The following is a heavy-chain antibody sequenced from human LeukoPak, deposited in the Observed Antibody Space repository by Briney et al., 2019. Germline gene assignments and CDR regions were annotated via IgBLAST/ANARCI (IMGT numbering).Heavy chain of an antibody. V-gene: IGHV5-51*01. Sequence: GESLKISCKGSGYSFTSYWIGWGRQMPGKGLELMGIIYPGDSDTRYSPSFQGQVTISADKSISTAYLHWSSLKASDTARYYCAGRHPNYDFWSGYSEMGFDPWGQGTLVTVSS. CDR2: IYPGDSDT. J-gene: IGHJ5*02. D-gene: IGHD3-3*01. CDR1: GYSFTSYW. CDR3: AGRHPNYDFWSGYSEMGFDP.